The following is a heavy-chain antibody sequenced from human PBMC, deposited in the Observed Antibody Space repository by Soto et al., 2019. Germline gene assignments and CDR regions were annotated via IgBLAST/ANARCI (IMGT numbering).Heavy chain of an antibody. V-gene: IGHV3-23*01. J-gene: IGHJ6*02. CDR1: GITFSTYA. Sequence: EVQVLESGGGLVEPGGSLRLSCAASGITFSTYATRWHSWVRQAPGKGLEWVSSISDSAGSTYYADSVKGRFPFSRDNSKTTLDLQMKNLRAEDTAVYFCTCGGFSIIDVWGQGTTVTVS. D-gene: IGHD3-16*01. CDR2: ISDSAGST. CDR3: TCGGFSIIDV.